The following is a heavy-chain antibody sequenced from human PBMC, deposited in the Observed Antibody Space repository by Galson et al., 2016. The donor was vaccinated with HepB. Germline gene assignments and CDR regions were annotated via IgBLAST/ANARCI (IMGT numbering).Heavy chain of an antibody. V-gene: IGHV1-2*02. J-gene: IGHJ4*02. CDR3: ARSTGFGIRIDY. CDR1: GYSFTGYF. Sequence: SVKVSCKASGYSFTGYFLNWVRQAPGQGLEWMGWIGPGSGDTKYAQKFQGRVTITRDRSISTVTMELNRLRSDDTAVYYCARSTGFGIRIDYWGQGTLVTVSS. D-gene: IGHD3-10*01. CDR2: IGPGSGDT.